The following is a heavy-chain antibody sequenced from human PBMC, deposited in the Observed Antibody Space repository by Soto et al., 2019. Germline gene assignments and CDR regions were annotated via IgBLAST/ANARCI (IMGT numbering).Heavy chain of an antibody. D-gene: IGHD1-1*01. V-gene: IGHV4-39*01. Sequence: LSLTCTVSGGSISSTDHYWGWIRQPPGKGLEWLGSIYYAGSTFHNPSLKRRATISVDTSRTQFSLRLSSVTASDTAVYYCARLVFXCLRGSCDDHNFYGLDVWGQGTTVTVPS. CDR1: GGSISSTDHY. CDR2: IYYAGST. J-gene: IGHJ6*02. CDR3: ARLVFXCLRGSCDDHNFYGLDV.